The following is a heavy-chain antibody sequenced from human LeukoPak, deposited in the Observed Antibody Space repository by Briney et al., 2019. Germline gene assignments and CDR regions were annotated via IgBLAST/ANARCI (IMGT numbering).Heavy chain of an antibody. CDR1: GFTFSSYG. CDR2: IWYDGSNK. CDR3: AKDSLYDYVWGSYSPLDY. Sequence: GGSLRLSCAASGFTFSSYGMHWVRQAPGKGLEWVAVIWYDGSNKYYADSVKGRFTISRDNSKNTLYLQMNSLRAEDTAVYYCAKDSLYDYVWGSYSPLDYWGQGTLVTVSS. J-gene: IGHJ4*02. V-gene: IGHV3-30*02. D-gene: IGHD3-16*01.